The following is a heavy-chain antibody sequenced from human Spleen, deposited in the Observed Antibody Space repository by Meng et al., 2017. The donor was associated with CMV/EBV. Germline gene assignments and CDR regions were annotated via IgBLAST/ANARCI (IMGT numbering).Heavy chain of an antibody. V-gene: IGHV3-30*09. J-gene: IGHJ6*02. Sequence: GESLKISCAASAFNFSHYAIHWVRQAPGKGLEWVAIVSFDGSNKRYAETARGRFAVSRDNSKNTVFLKMNSLRAGDTAVYYCARDRDLPRGYYGMDVWGQGTTVTVSS. CDR1: AFNFSHYA. CDR3: ARDRDLPRGYYGMDV. CDR2: VSFDGSNK. D-gene: IGHD5-24*01.